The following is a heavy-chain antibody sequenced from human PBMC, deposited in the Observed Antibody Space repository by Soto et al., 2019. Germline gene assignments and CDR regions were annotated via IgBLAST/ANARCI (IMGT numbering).Heavy chain of an antibody. CDR1: GYSFTSLD. CDR3: ARGVTAGVDY. J-gene: IGHJ4*02. CDR2: MQPSSGRT. Sequence: QVQLVQSGAEVREPGASVKVSCKASGYSFTSLDINWVRQTTGQGLEWMGWMQPSSGRTGYAQKFQGRVTMTRDTSINTSYMELSRLTSDDTAFYYCARGVTAGVDYWGQGPLVTVSS. V-gene: IGHV1-8*01. D-gene: IGHD1-26*01.